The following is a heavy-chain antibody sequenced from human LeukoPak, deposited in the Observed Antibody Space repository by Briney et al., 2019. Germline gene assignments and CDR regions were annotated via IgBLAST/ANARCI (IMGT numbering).Heavy chain of an antibody. CDR3: SRDSPGIAAAGTRWFDP. V-gene: IGHV1-18*01. D-gene: IGHD6-13*01. J-gene: IGHJ5*02. CDR1: GYTFTSYG. Sequence: ASVKVSCKASGYTFTSYGISWVRQAPGQGLEWMGWISAYNGNTNYAQKFQGRVTITTDESTSTAYMELSSLRSEDTAVYYCSRDSPGIAAAGTRWFDPWGQGTLVTVSS. CDR2: ISAYNGNT.